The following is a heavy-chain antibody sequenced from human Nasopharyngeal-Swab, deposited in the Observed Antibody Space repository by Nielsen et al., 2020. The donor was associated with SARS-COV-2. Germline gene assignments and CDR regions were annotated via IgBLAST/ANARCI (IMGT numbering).Heavy chain of an antibody. J-gene: IGHJ4*01. D-gene: IGHD3-3*01. V-gene: IGHV4-61*01. CDR2: IYYNGKT. Sequence: SETLSLTCTVSGASVSSGYYYWSWIRQPPGKGLEWIGQIYYNGKTTYNLSLQSRISVSLDTSKNQFSLKVTSVSAADTGIYYCARDLAPRSGESYLDYWGQGTPVTVSS. CDR1: GASVSSGYYY. CDR3: ARDLAPRSGESYLDY.